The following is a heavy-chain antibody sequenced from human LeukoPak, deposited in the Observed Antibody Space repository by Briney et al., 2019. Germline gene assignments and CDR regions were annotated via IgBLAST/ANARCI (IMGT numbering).Heavy chain of an antibody. CDR1: GFTFSNAW. V-gene: IGHV3-15*07. J-gene: IGHJ4*02. CDR2: IKSKTDGGTT. CDR3: TIDFYPSSSWPLDY. D-gene: IGHD6-13*01. Sequence: PGGSLRLSCAASGFTFSNAWMNWVRQAPGKGLEWVGRIKSKTDGGTTDYAAPVKGRFTISRDDSKNTLYLQMNSLKTEDTAVYYCTIDFYPSSSWPLDYWGQGTLVTVSS.